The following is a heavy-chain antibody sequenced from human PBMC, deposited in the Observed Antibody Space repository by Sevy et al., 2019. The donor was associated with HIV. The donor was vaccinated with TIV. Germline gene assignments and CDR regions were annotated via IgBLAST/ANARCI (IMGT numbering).Heavy chain of an antibody. CDR3: AQEQLGRFDS. CDR1: GFTFSGYW. J-gene: IGHJ4*02. CDR2: IKQDGSDK. Sequence: GGSLRLSCAASGFTFSGYWMNWVRQAPGKGLEWVANIKQDGSDKHYVDSVKGRFTISRDNAKNSLYLQMNSLRVEDTAGYYCAQEQLGRFDSWGQGTLVTVSS. D-gene: IGHD1-26*01. V-gene: IGHV3-7*01.